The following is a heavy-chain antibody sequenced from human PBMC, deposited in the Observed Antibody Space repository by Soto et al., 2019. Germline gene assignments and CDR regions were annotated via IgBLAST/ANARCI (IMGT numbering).Heavy chain of an antibody. D-gene: IGHD3-22*01. V-gene: IGHV3-7*03. Sequence: GGSLRLSCAASGFTFSNYWMNWVRQAPGKGLEWVANINEDGSENYFVDSAKGRFTISRDNAKNSLYLQMSSLRAEDTAVYYCAKKGYYDTSGYPIRYFDYWGQGT. CDR3: AKKGYYDTSGYPIRYFDY. CDR2: INEDGSEN. J-gene: IGHJ4*02. CDR1: GFTFSNYW.